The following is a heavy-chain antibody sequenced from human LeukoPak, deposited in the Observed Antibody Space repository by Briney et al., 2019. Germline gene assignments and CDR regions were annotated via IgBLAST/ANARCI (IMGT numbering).Heavy chain of an antibody. V-gene: IGHV4-59*08. Sequence: PSETLSLTCSVSGGSISSLYWSRIRQPPGKGLEWIGYIYYTGSTNYNPSLKSRVTMFVDMSKNQFSLRLSSVTAADTAVYYCARRRAYSSSSPFDYWGQGTLVTVSS. CDR3: ARRRAYSSSSPFDY. CDR1: GGSISSLY. J-gene: IGHJ4*02. CDR2: IYYTGST. D-gene: IGHD6-6*01.